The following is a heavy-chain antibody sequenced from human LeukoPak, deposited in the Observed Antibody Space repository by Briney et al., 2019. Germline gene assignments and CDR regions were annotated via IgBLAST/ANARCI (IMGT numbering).Heavy chain of an antibody. V-gene: IGHV3-11*05. Sequence: GGSLRLSCAGSAFTFSNFYMSWIRQAPGKGLEWVSYISSSSTFTNYADSVKGRFTISRDNAKSSLYLQMNSLRAEDTAVYYCARGHYGVDVWGQGTTVTVSS. J-gene: IGHJ6*02. CDR1: AFTFSNFY. CDR2: ISSSSTFT. CDR3: ARGHYGVDV.